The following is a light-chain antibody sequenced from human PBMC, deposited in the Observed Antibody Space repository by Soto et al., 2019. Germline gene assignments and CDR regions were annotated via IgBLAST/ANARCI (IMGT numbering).Light chain of an antibody. Sequence: DIQLTQSPSFLSASVGDRVSISCRASQGITTYLAWYQQRPGKAPKLLIYDASTLQSGVPTRFSGSGSGTEFTLTISSLQPEDFAAYYCQQLNSYPLTFGGGTKVEIE. CDR2: DAS. V-gene: IGKV1-9*01. CDR3: QQLNSYPLT. CDR1: QGITTY. J-gene: IGKJ4*01.